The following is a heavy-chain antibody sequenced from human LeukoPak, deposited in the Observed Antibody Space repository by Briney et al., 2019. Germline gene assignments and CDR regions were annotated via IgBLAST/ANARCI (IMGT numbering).Heavy chain of an antibody. CDR1: GYNFLNFW. J-gene: IGHJ4*02. CDR3: ARGRGGFHDYENFDY. CDR2: IYPDDSDS. V-gene: IGHV5-51*06. D-gene: IGHD4/OR15-4a*01. Sequence: GESLKISCQVSGYNFLNFWIGWVRQTPGKGLEWMGIIYPDDSDSRYSPSFQGHVTISVDESIMTAYLQWTSLKVSDTGLYYCARGRGGFHDYENFDYWGQGTLVAVSS.